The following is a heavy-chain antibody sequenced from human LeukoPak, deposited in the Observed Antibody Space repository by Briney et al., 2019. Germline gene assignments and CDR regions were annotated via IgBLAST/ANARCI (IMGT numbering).Heavy chain of an antibody. V-gene: IGHV3-21*01. D-gene: IGHD2-15*01. CDR2: ISSSSSYI. CDR3: AREYCSGGSCYPLDY. Sequence: PGGSLRLSCAASGFTFSSYSMNWVRQAPGKGLEWVSSISSSSSYIYYADSVKGRFTISRDNAKNSLYLQMNSLRAEDTAVYYCAREYCSGGSCYPLDYWGQGTLVTVSS. CDR1: GFTFSSYS. J-gene: IGHJ4*02.